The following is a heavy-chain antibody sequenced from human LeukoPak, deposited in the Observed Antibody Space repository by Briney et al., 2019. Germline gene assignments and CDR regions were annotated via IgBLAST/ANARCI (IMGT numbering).Heavy chain of an antibody. CDR1: GGSFSGYY. CDR3: ARGGFHVGGYCSGGSCYAY. D-gene: IGHD2-15*01. V-gene: IGHV4-34*01. Sequence: SETLSLTCAVYGGSFSGYYWSWTRQPPGKGLEWIGEINHSGSTNYNPSLKSRVTISVDTSKNQFSLKLSSVTAADTAVYYCARGGFHVGGYCSGGSCYAYWGQGTLVTVSS. J-gene: IGHJ4*02. CDR2: INHSGST.